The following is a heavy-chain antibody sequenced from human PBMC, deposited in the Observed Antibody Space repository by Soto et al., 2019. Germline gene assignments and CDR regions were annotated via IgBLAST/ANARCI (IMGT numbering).Heavy chain of an antibody. Sequence: ASVKVSCKASGYTFTSYDINWVRQATGQGLEWMGWMNPNSGNTGYAQKFQGRVTMTRNTSISTAYMELSSLRSEDTAVYYCARGGPWDWNYVWFDPWGQGTLVTVSS. D-gene: IGHD1-7*01. V-gene: IGHV1-8*01. CDR1: GYTFTSYD. CDR3: ARGGPWDWNYVWFDP. J-gene: IGHJ5*02. CDR2: MNPNSGNT.